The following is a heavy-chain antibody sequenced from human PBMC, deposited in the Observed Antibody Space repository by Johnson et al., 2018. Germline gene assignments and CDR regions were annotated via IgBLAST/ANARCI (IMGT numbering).Heavy chain of an antibody. CDR1: GGSISSYY. CDR2: IYDSGST. CDR3: ARDVMTVLRGLHYMDV. Sequence: QVQLQESGPGLVKPSETLSLTCTVSGGSISSYYWSWIRQSPGKGLEWIGYIYDSGSTNYHPSLKSRVTLSVDMPKNQFSLKLGSVTAADSGVYFCARDVMTVLRGLHYMDVWGRGTTVTVSS. V-gene: IGHV4-59*01. J-gene: IGHJ6*03. D-gene: IGHD3-10*01.